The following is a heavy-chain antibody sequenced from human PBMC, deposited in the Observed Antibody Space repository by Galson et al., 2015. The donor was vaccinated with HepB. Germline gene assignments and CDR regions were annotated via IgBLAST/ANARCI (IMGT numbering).Heavy chain of an antibody. V-gene: IGHV4-39*02. CDR3: ARDRYSPNLDAED. D-gene: IGHD5-18*01. Sequence: TFSSYWMSWVRQSPGKGLEWIATIYYRGNTYYNPSLKDRVSISIDTFRSEFYLKVNSVTAADTAVYYCARDRYSPNLDAEDWGQGARVTVSS. J-gene: IGHJ4*02. CDR1: TFSSYW. CDR2: IYYRGNT.